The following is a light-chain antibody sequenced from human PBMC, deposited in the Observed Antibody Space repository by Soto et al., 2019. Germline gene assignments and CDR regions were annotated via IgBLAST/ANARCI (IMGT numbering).Light chain of an antibody. CDR2: DAS. CDR3: QQRSNWPPIT. J-gene: IGKJ5*01. CDR1: QSVKTN. Sequence: EIELTQAPGTLSASPGERSTLSCRASQSVKTNLAWYQQKPGQAPTLXXYDASNRATGIPARFSGSGSGTDFTLTIRSLEPEDFAVYYGQQRSNWPPITFGQGTRLEIK. V-gene: IGKV3-11*01.